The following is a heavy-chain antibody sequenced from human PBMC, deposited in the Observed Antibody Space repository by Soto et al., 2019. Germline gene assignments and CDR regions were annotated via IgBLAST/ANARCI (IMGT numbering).Heavy chain of an antibody. V-gene: IGHV1-69*13. CDR2: IIPLFGTA. Sequence: GASVKVSCKASGGTFSTYAIDWVRQAPGQGLEWMGGIIPLFGTAKYAQNFQGRITITADESTSTAYMELSSLRSEDTAVYYCARGPSRSSWLIPSYYYYGMDVWGQGTTVTVSS. CDR1: GGTFSTYA. J-gene: IGHJ6*02. CDR3: ARGPSRSSWLIPSYYYYGMDV. D-gene: IGHD6-13*01.